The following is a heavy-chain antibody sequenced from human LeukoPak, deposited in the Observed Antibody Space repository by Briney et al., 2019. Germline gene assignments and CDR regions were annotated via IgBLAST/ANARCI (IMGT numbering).Heavy chain of an antibody. V-gene: IGHV3-23*01. Sequence: GGSLRLSCAASGFTFDDYGMSWVRQAPGKGLEWVSGISGSGGTTYYADSVKGRFTISRDNSKNTLYLQMSSLRAEDTAVYYCAKDRGYDYVWGSLNYWGQGTLVTVSS. CDR1: GFTFDDYG. D-gene: IGHD3-16*01. CDR2: ISGSGGTT. J-gene: IGHJ4*02. CDR3: AKDRGYDYVWGSLNY.